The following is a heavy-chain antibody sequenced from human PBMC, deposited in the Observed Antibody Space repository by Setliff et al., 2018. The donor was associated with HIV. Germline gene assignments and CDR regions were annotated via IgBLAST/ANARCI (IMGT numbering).Heavy chain of an antibody. Sequence: SETLSLTCAVSGYSISSGYYWSWIRQPPGKGLECIGEINHSGSTNHNPSLKSRVTISVDTSKKQFSLRLSSVTAADTAVYYCARLPRQLLKGAAAYFDYWGQGTLVTVS. CDR1: GYSISSGYY. V-gene: IGHV4-38-2*01. J-gene: IGHJ4*02. CDR3: ARLPRQLLKGAAAYFDY. CDR2: INHSGST. D-gene: IGHD5-18*01.